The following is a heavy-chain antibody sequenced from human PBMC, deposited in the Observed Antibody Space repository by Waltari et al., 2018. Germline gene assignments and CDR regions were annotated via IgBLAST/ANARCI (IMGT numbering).Heavy chain of an antibody. CDR2: INHSGST. CDR1: GGSFSGYY. D-gene: IGHD2-15*01. J-gene: IGHJ6*02. CDR3: ARGRQTDDCSGGSCSVMDV. V-gene: IGHV4-34*01. Sequence: QVQLQQWGAGLLKPSETLSLTCAVYGGSFSGYYWSWIRQPPGKGREWIGEINHSGSTTYNPSLRSRVTISVDTSKNQFSLKLSFVTAADTAVYYCARGRQTDDCSGGSCSVMDVWGQGTTVTVSS.